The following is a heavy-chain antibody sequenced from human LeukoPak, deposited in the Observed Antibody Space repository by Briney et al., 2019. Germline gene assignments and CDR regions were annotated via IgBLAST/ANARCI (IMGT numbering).Heavy chain of an antibody. CDR3: ASKRARSRGYFQH. CDR2: IYYSGST. J-gene: IGHJ1*01. Sequence: SETLSLTCTVSGGSISSYYWSWIRQPPGKGLEWIGYIYYSGSTNYIPSLKSRVTISVDTSKNQFSLKLSSVTAADTAVYYCASKRARSRGYFQHWGQGTLVTVSS. V-gene: IGHV4-59*01. D-gene: IGHD6-25*01. CDR1: GGSISSYY.